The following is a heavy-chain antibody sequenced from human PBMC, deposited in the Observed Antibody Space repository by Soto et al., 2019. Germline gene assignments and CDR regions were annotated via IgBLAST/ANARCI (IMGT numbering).Heavy chain of an antibody. Sequence: TLSLTCTVSGGSISSGGYYWSWIRQHPGKGLEWIGYIYYSGSTYYNPSLKSRVTISVDTSKNQFSLKLSSVTAADTAVYYCARAVSNLGERDYFDYWGQGTLVTVSS. CDR2: IYYSGST. CDR1: GGSISSGGYY. J-gene: IGHJ4*02. D-gene: IGHD3-16*01. V-gene: IGHV4-31*03. CDR3: ARAVSNLGERDYFDY.